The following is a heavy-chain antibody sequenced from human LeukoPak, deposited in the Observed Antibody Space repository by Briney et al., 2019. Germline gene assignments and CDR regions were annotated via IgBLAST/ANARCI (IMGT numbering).Heavy chain of an antibody. CDR1: GFTFTNAW. V-gene: IGHV3-15*01. Sequence: TGGSLRLSCAASGFTFTNAWMNWVRQAPGKGLEWVGGIKSKTNGGTSDYASPVKGRFTISRDDSKNTLFLQMNSLKTEDTAVYYCTAPLPYNYWGQGTLVTVSS. CDR2: IKSKTNGGTS. J-gene: IGHJ4*02. D-gene: IGHD1-14*01. CDR3: TAPLPYNY.